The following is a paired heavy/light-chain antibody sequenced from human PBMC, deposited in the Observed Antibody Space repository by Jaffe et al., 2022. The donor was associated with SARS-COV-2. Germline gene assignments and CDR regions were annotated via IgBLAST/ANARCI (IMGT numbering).Light chain of an antibody. V-gene: IGKV3-15*01. CDR3: QQYNNWPV. CDR2: GAS. J-gene: IGKJ5*01. Sequence: EIVMTQSPATLSVSPGERATLSCRASQSVSSNLAWYQQKPGQAPRLLIYGASTRATGIPARFSGSGSGTEFTLTISSLQSEDFAVYYCQQYNNWPVFGQGTRLEIK. CDR1: QSVSSN.
Heavy chain of an antibody. CDR3: ARAPSADCRSSTSCYAPYYFDY. D-gene: IGHD2-2*01. Sequence: QVQLVQSGAEVKKPGSSVKVSCKASGGTFSSYAISWVRQAPGQGLEWMGGIIPIFGTANYAQKFQGRVTITADESTSTAYMELSSLRSEDTAVYYCARAPSADCRSSTSCYAPYYFDYWGQGTLVTVSS. CDR2: IIPIFGTA. V-gene: IGHV1-69*01. CDR1: GGTFSSYA. J-gene: IGHJ4*02.